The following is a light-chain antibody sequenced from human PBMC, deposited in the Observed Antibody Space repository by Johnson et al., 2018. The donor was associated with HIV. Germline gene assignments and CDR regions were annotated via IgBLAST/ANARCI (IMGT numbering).Light chain of an antibody. CDR3: GTWDSSLSTYV. CDR1: SSNIENNY. V-gene: IGLV1-51*02. Sequence: QSMLTQPPSVSAAPGQKVTISCSGSSSNIENNYVSWYQQLPGTAPKLLIYENNKLPSGIPARFSGSKSGTSATLGITGPQTGDEADYYCGTWDSSLSTYVFGTGTKVTVL. CDR2: ENN. J-gene: IGLJ1*01.